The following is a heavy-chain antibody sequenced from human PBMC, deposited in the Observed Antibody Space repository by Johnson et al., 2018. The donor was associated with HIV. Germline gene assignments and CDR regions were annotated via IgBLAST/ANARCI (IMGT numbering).Heavy chain of an antibody. Sequence: EVQLVESGGGLIQPGGSLRLSCAASGFTVSSNYMSWVRQAPGKGLEWVSVIYSGGSTYYADSVKGRFTISRDNSKNTLYLQMNSLRAEDTAVYYCASWNIAARPVGAFDIWGQGTMVTVSS. V-gene: IGHV3-53*01. CDR2: IYSGGST. J-gene: IGHJ3*02. CDR3: ASWNIAARPVGAFDI. CDR1: GFTVSSNY. D-gene: IGHD6-6*01.